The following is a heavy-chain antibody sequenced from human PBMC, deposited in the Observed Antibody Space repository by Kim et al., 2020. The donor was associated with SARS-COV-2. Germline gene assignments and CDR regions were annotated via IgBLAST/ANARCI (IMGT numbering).Heavy chain of an antibody. CDR3: CRVGIRPTSRGCDFD. V-gene: IGHV3-72*01. J-gene: IGHJ4*01. CDR1: GFTFSNYY. D-gene: IGHD7-27*01. Sequence: GGSLRLSCAASGFTFSNYYLHWVRQAPGKGLEWVGRIRNKANSYTSEYAASVKGRFTIARDDSRNSLYMQINGMKTDDTAQYYCCRVGIRPTSRGCDFD. CDR2: IRNKANSYTS.